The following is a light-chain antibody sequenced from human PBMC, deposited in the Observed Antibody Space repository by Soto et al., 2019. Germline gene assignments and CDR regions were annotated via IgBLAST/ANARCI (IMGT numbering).Light chain of an antibody. Sequence: QSALAQPASVSGSPGQSITISCSGTSSDIGAYNSVSWYQQHPGQVPQLMIYEVSNRPSGVSNRFSGSKSGNTASLTISELQPEDESDYYCSSYTSTGAWVFGGGTKLTVL. J-gene: IGLJ3*02. CDR2: EVS. CDR3: SSYTSTGAWV. V-gene: IGLV2-14*01. CDR1: SSDIGAYNS.